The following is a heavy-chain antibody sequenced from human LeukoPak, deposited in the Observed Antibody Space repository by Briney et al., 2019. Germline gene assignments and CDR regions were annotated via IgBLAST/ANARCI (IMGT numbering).Heavy chain of an antibody. Sequence: GGSLRLSCAASGFTFDDYAMHWVRQAPGKGLEWVSLISWDGGSTYYADSVKGRFTISRDNSKNSLYLQMNSLRAEDTALYYCAKGRTVAGAEYFDYWGQGTLVTVSS. D-gene: IGHD6-19*01. V-gene: IGHV3-43D*03. CDR1: GFTFDDYA. J-gene: IGHJ4*02. CDR3: AKGRTVAGAEYFDY. CDR2: ISWDGGST.